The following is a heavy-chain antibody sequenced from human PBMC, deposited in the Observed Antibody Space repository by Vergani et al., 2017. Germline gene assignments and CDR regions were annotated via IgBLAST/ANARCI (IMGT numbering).Heavy chain of an antibody. V-gene: IGHV3-33*01. CDR3: AREKRIGTANWFDP. CDR2: IWYDGSNK. D-gene: IGHD1-1*01. J-gene: IGHJ5*02. Sequence: QVQLVESGGGVVQPGRSLRLSCAASGFTFSSYGMHWVRQAPGKGLEWVAVIWYDGSNKYYADSVKGRFTISRDNSKNTLYLQMNSLRAEDTAVYYCAREKRIGTANWFDPWGQGTLVTVSS. CDR1: GFTFSSYG.